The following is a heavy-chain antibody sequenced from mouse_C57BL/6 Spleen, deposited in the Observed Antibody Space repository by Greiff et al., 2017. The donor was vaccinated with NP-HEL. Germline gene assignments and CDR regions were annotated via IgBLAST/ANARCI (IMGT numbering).Heavy chain of an antibody. V-gene: IGHV1-19*01. CDR2: INPYNGGT. CDR1: GYTFTDYY. Sequence: EVKLMESGPVLVKPGASVKMSCKASGYTFTDYYMNWVKQSHGKSLEWIGVINPYNGGTSYNQKFKGKATLTVDKSSSTAYMELNSLTSEDSAVYYCARPYYSNYDYAMDYWGQGTSVTVSS. D-gene: IGHD2-5*01. CDR3: ARPYYSNYDYAMDY. J-gene: IGHJ4*01.